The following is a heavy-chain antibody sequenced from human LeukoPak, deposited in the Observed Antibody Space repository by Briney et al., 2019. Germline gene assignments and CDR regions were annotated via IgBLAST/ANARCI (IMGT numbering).Heavy chain of an antibody. CDR2: VIPSLDIT. CDR3: ASSPGGITGTGLYYYYYMDV. V-gene: IGHV1-69*04. J-gene: IGHJ6*03. CDR1: GATFDNYV. D-gene: IGHD1-20*01. Sequence: ASVKVSCKASGATFDNYVITWVRQAPGQGLEWMGRVIPSLDITNYAQKFQGRVTITTDESTSTAYMELSSLRSEDAAVYYCASSPGGITGTGLYYYYYMDVWGKGTTVTVSS.